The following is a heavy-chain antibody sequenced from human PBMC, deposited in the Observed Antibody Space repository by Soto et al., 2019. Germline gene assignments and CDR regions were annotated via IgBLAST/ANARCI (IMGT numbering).Heavy chain of an antibody. Sequence: PGGSLRLSCAASGITFSSYAMSWVRQAPGKGLEWVSTIDGTGGGTYYADSVKGRFTISRDNSKNTAYLQMNSLRAEDTAVYYCAKDRRGYTHGPFDYWGQGALVTVSS. J-gene: IGHJ4*02. CDR1: GITFSSYA. V-gene: IGHV3-23*01. CDR3: AKDRRGYTHGPFDY. CDR2: IDGTGGGT. D-gene: IGHD5-18*01.